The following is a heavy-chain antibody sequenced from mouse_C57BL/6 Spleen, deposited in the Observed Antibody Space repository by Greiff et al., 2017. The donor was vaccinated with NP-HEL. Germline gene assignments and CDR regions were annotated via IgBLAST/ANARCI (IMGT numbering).Heavy chain of an antibody. CDR1: GYTFTSYW. J-gene: IGHJ3*01. CDR3: ATPYDGTGAWFAY. V-gene: IGHV1-69*01. D-gene: IGHD2-3*01. CDR2: IDPSDSYT. Sequence: QVQLQQPGAELVMPGASVKLSCKASGYTFTSYWMHWVKQRPGQGLEWIGEIDPSDSYTNYNQKFKGKSTLTVDKSSSTAYMQLSSLTSEDSAVYYCATPYDGTGAWFAYWGQRTLVTVSA.